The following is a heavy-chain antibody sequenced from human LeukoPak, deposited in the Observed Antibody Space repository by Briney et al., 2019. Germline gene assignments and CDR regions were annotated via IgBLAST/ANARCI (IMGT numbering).Heavy chain of an antibody. D-gene: IGHD2-8*01. CDR2: IKSKTDGGTT. J-gene: IGHJ4*02. CDR1: GGSISGYY. V-gene: IGHV3-15*01. CDR3: TTSACANGVCYTSVDY. Sequence: PSETLSLTCAVYGGSISGYYWSWIRQPPGKGLEWVGRIKSKTDGGTTDYAAPVKGRFTISRDDSKNTLYLQMNSLKTEDTAVYYCTTSACANGVCYTSVDYWGQGTLVTVSS.